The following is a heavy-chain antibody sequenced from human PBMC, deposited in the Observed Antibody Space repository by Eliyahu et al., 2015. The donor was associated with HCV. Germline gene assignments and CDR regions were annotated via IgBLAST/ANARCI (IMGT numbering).Heavy chain of an antibody. CDR3: ASVQNVVVVAVNPMRTNGYFDY. D-gene: IGHD2-15*01. CDR2: IYHSGDT. V-gene: IGHV4-39*07. Sequence: QLQLQESGPGLVKPSETLSLXCTVSGGSIGGXGYYXXXLRQPPGKGLEWIGSIYHSGDTYYNPSLKSRVTISVDTSKNQFSLKLSSVAAADTAVYYCASVQNVVVVAVNPMRTNGYFDYWGQGALVTVSS. CDR1: GGSIGGXGYY. J-gene: IGHJ4*02.